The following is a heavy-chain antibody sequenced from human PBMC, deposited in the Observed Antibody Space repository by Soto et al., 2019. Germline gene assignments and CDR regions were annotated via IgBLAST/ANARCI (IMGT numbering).Heavy chain of an antibody. D-gene: IGHD5-18*01. J-gene: IGHJ6*02. CDR2: IIPILGIA. V-gene: IGHV1-69*02. CDR3: ARARQLDGMDV. Sequence: QVQLVQSGAEVKKPGSSVKVSCKASGGTFSSYTISWVRQAPGQGLEWMGRIIPILGIANYAQKFQGRVTNTADKSTRAAYMELSSLRSEDTAVYYCARARQLDGMDVWGQGTTVTVSS. CDR1: GGTFSSYT.